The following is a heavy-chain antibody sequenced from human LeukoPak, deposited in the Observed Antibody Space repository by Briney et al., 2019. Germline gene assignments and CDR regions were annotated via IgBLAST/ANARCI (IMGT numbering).Heavy chain of an antibody. CDR3: ASDYYGSGSHFDY. Sequence: GRSLRLSCAASGFTFSSYAMHWVRQAPGKGLEWVAVISYDGSNKYYADSVKGRFTISRDNSKNTLYLQINSLRAEDTAVYYCASDYYGSGSHFDYWGQGTLVTVSS. CDR1: GFTFSSYA. V-gene: IGHV3-30-3*01. J-gene: IGHJ4*02. D-gene: IGHD3-10*01. CDR2: ISYDGSNK.